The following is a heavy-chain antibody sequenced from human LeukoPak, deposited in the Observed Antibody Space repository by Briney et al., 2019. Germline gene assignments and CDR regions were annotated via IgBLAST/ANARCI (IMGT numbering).Heavy chain of an antibody. V-gene: IGHV4-59*12. CDR3: AKDSTYYYGSGNYPDY. CDR2: IYYSGST. D-gene: IGHD3-10*01. CDR1: GGSISSYY. J-gene: IGHJ4*02. Sequence: SETLSLTCTVSGGSISSYYWSWIRQPPGKGLEWIGYIYYSGSTNYNPSLKSRVTISVDTSKNQFSLKLSSVTAADTAVYYCAKDSTYYYGSGNYPDYWGQGTLVTVSS.